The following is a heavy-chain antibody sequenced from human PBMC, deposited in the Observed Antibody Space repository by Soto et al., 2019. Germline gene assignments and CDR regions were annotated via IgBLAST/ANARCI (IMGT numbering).Heavy chain of an antibody. J-gene: IGHJ4*02. V-gene: IGHV1-69*12. CDR2: IIPIFGTA. CDR1: GGTFSSYA. CDR3: AGRIAAAGTEGDY. D-gene: IGHD6-13*01. Sequence: QVQLVQSGAEVKKPGSSVKVSCKASGGTFSSYAISWVRQAPGPGLEWMGGIIPIFGTANYAQKFQGRVTITADESTSSAYMERSSLRSEGTAVYYCAGRIAAAGTEGDYWGQGTLVTVSS.